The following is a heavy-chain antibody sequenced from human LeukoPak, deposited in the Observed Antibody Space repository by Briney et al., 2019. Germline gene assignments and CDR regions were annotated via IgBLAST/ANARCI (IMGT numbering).Heavy chain of an antibody. J-gene: IGHJ4*02. CDR2: ISGKGGNT. CDR3: ASSPVYSSTWYNY. CDR1: GFTFSSYA. V-gene: IGHV3-23*01. D-gene: IGHD6-13*01. Sequence: HAGGSLRLSCAASGFTFSSYAMSWVRQAPGKGLEWVPVISGKGGNTDYADSVKGRFTISRDNSKNTLYLQMNSLRAEDTAVYYCASSPVYSSTWYNYWGQGTLVTVSS.